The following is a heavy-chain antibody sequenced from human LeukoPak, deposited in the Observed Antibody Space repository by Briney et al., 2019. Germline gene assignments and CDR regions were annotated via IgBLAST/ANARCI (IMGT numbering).Heavy chain of an antibody. V-gene: IGHV3-23*01. D-gene: IGHD3-10*01. CDR1: GFTFSSYA. Sequence: GGSLRLSCAASGFTFSSYAMSWVRQAPGKGLEWVSAISGSGGSTYYADSVRGRFTISRDNSKNTLYLQMNSLRAEDTAVYYCAKDLRSYYNVNAFDIWGQGTMVTVSS. CDR2: ISGSGGST. J-gene: IGHJ3*02. CDR3: AKDLRSYYNVNAFDI.